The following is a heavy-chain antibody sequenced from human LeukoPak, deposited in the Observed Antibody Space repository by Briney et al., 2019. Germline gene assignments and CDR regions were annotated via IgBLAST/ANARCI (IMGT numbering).Heavy chain of an antibody. CDR2: IYTSGST. CDR1: GGSISSGSYY. J-gene: IGHJ4*02. D-gene: IGHD6-19*01. CDR3: ARVSGIAVAGHFDY. Sequence: SETLSLTCTVSGGSISSGSYYWRWIRQPAGKGLEWIGRIYTSGSTNYNPSLKSRVTISVDTSKNQFSLKLSSVTAADTAVYYCARVSGIAVAGHFDYWGQGTLVTVSS. V-gene: IGHV4-61*02.